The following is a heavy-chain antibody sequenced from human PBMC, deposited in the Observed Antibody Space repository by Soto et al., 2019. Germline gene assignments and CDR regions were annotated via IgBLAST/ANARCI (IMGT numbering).Heavy chain of an antibody. J-gene: IGHJ1*01. CDR2: ISGSGGST. Sequence: EVQLLESGGGLVQPGGSLRLSCAASGFTFSSYAMSWVRQAPGKGLEWVSAISGSGGSTYYADSVKGRFTISRDNSKNTLYLQMNSLRAEDTAVYYCAKDTNYYDSSGYYYRPEYFQHWGQGTLVTVSS. CDR3: AKDTNYYDSSGYYYRPEYFQH. CDR1: GFTFSSYA. V-gene: IGHV3-23*01. D-gene: IGHD3-22*01.